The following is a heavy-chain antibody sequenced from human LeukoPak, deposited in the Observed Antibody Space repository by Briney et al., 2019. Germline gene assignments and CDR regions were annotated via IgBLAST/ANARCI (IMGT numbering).Heavy chain of an antibody. D-gene: IGHD5-18*01. J-gene: IGHJ6*02. Sequence: GGSLRLSCAASGFTFSSSAMSWVRQAPGKGLEWVSAISGSGGSTYYADSVKGRFTISRDNSKNTLYLKMNSLRAEDTAVYYCAKDRIQLWLGTYYYYGMDVWGQGTTVTVS. CDR3: AKDRIQLWLGTYYYYGMDV. CDR2: ISGSGGST. CDR1: GFTFSSSA. V-gene: IGHV3-23*01.